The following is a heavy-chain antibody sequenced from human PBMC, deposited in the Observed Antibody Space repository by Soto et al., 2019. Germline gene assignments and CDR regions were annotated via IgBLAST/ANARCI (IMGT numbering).Heavy chain of an antibody. J-gene: IGHJ5*02. V-gene: IGHV4-34*01. CDR2: INHSGST. CDR1: VGSFSGYY. D-gene: IGHD6-19*01. Sequence: QVQLQQWGAGLLKPSETLSLTCAVYVGSFSGYYWSWIRQPPGKGLEWIGEINHSGSTNYNPSLKSRVTISIDTSKNQFSLKLSSVTAADTAIYYCARDSLGIAVLGTGRSKNNWFDPWGQGTLVTVSS. CDR3: ARDSLGIAVLGTGRSKNNWFDP.